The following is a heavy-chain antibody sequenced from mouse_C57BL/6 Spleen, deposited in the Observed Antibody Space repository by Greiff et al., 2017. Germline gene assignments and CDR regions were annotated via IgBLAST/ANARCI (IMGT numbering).Heavy chain of an antibody. Sequence: VQRVESGPELVKPGASVKISCKASGYAFSSSWMNWVKQRPGKGLEWIGRIYPGDGDTNYNGKFKGKATLTADKSSSPAYMQISSLTSEDSAVYFCARSRDYYGSSHYFDYWGQGTTLTVSS. CDR1: GYAFSSSW. D-gene: IGHD1-1*01. CDR2: IYPGDGDT. V-gene: IGHV1-82*01. CDR3: ARSRDYYGSSHYFDY. J-gene: IGHJ2*01.